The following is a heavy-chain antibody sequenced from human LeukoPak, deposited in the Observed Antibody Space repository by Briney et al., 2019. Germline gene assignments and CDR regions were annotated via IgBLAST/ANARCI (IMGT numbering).Heavy chain of an antibody. Sequence: PGGSLRLSCAVSGLTFSSSWMDWVRQAPGKGLEWVASINPEGSEKYSAGSVKGRFSISRDNAKNTLYLQMNSLRVEDTAVYYCARGRPHGNDYWGQGTLVTVSS. CDR2: INPEGSEK. V-gene: IGHV3-7*01. J-gene: IGHJ4*02. CDR1: GLTFSSSW. D-gene: IGHD4-23*01. CDR3: ARGRPHGNDY.